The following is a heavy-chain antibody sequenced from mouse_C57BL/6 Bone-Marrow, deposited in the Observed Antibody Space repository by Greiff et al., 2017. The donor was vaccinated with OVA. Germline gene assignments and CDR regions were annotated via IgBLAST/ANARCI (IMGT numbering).Heavy chain of an antibody. CDR1: GFTFSNYW. D-gene: IGHD2-4*01. CDR3: TGGVITYYFDY. J-gene: IGHJ2*01. Sequence: EVKLMESGGGLVKPGGSMKLSCVASGFTFSNYWMNWVRQSPEKGLEWVAQIRLKSDNYATHYAVSVKGRFTISRDDSKSSVYRKMNNLSAEDTGIYYCTGGVITYYFDYWGQGTTLTVSS. V-gene: IGHV6-3*01. CDR2: IRLKSDNYAT.